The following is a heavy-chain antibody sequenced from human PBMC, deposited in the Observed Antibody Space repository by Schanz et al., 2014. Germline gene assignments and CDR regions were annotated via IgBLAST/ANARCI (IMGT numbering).Heavy chain of an antibody. CDR1: GFTFSAYG. CDR2: IWYDGNNK. CDR3: AKALKPYIASRNGLDV. V-gene: IGHV3-33*06. Sequence: QVQLVESGGGVVQPGRSLRLSCAASGFTFSAYGMHWVRQAPGKGLEWVAVIWYDGNNKYYADSVKGRFTISRDNSKNTLYLQMNSLRPDDTAVYYCAKALKPYIASRNGLDVWGHGTTVTVSS. D-gene: IGHD3-16*01. J-gene: IGHJ6*02.